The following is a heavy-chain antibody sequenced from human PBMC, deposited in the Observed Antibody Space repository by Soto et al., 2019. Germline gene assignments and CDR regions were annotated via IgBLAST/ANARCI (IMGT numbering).Heavy chain of an antibody. Sequence: ASVKVSCKASGYTFTIYGISWVLQAPGQGLEWMGWISAYNGNTNYAQKLQGRVTMTTDTSTSTAYMELRSLRSDDTAVYYCARGPYGSGSYYNWVYYYYYYGMDVWGQGTTVTVSS. CDR3: ARGPYGSGSYYNWVYYYYYYGMDV. V-gene: IGHV1-18*01. J-gene: IGHJ6*02. CDR1: GYTFTIYG. CDR2: ISAYNGNT. D-gene: IGHD3-10*01.